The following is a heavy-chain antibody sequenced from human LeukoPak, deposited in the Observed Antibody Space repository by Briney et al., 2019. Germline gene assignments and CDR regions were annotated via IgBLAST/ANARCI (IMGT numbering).Heavy chain of an antibody. CDR3: ARQTSKGWGIHY. CDR2: MYHSGST. J-gene: IGHJ4*02. Sequence: ETLSLTCAVSGYSISSGYYWGWIRQPPGKGLEWIGSMYHSGSTYYNPSLKSRVTTAVDTSKNQFSLKLSSVTAADTAVYYCARQTSKGWGIHYWGQGTLVTVPS. D-gene: IGHD3-16*01. V-gene: IGHV4-38-2*01. CDR1: GYSISSGYY.